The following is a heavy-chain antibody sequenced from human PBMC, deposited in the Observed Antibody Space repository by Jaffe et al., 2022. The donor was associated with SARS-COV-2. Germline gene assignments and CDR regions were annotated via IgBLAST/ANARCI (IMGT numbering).Heavy chain of an antibody. Sequence: HVQLVESGGGVVQPGRSLRLSCVVSGFDFNGFAMHWVRQAPGKGLEWVAVISLNGNEKYYADSVKDRFTISRDNSKQTLYLQMNSLKADDTAVYYCARDSHGGGFGPGYCFGASCYGAGFAPWGQGTRVTVSS. CDR2: ISLNGNEK. CDR1: GFDFNGFA. V-gene: IGHV3-30*11. CDR3: ARDSHGGGFGPGYCFGASCYGAGFAP. J-gene: IGHJ5*02. D-gene: IGHD2-15*01.